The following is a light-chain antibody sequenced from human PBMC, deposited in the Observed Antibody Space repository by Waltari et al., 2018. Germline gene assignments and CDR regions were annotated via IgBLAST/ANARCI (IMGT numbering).Light chain of an antibody. Sequence: QSALTQPASVSGSPGQSITIFCTGTSSDFGAYNYFSWYQQHPGKAPKLILYDVTKRPSGISNRFSGSMSGNTASLIISRLQPEDEADYHCCSYAGNSALIFGGGTRLTVL. CDR1: SSDFGAYNY. CDR3: CSYAGNSALI. J-gene: IGLJ2*01. V-gene: IGLV2-23*02. CDR2: DVT.